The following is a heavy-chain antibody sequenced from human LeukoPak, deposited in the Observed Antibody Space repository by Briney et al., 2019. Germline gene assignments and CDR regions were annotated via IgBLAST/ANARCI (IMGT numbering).Heavy chain of an antibody. Sequence: GGSLRLSCAASGFTFSIYAMSWVRQAPGKGLEWVSAISGSGGTAYYADSVKGRFTISRDNSKNTLYLQKNSLRAEDTAVYYCAKKGYYDGSGYYMYYFDHWGQGTLVTVSS. CDR2: ISGSGGTA. V-gene: IGHV3-23*01. D-gene: IGHD3-22*01. J-gene: IGHJ4*02. CDR1: GFTFSIYA. CDR3: AKKGYYDGSGYYMYYFDH.